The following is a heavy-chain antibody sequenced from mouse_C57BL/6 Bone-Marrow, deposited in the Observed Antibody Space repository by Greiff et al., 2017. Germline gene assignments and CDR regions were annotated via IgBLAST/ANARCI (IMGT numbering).Heavy chain of an antibody. CDR3: ARDEVYSAMDY. CDR1: GFTFSDFY. J-gene: IGHJ4*01. CDR2: SRNKANDYTT. D-gene: IGHD2-1*01. Sequence: EVMLVKSGGGLVQSGRSLRLSCATSGFTFSDFYMEWVRQAPGKGLEWIAASRNKANDYTTEYSASVKGRFIVSRDTSQSILYLQMNALRAEDTAIYYCARDEVYSAMDYWGQGTSVTVSS. V-gene: IGHV7-1*01.